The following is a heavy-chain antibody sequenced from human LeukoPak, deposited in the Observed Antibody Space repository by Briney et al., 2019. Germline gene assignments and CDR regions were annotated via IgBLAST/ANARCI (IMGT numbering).Heavy chain of an antibody. CDR3: AREKLSRGPDNDAFDI. CDR2: INPNSGGT. V-gene: IGHV1-2*02. J-gene: IGHJ3*02. Sequence: GASVKVSCKASGYTFTGYYMHWVRQAPGQGLEWMGWINPNSGGTNYAQKFQGRVTMTRDTSISTAYMELSRLRSDDTAVYYCAREKLSRGPDNDAFDIWGQGTMVTVSS. CDR1: GYTFTGYY. D-gene: IGHD3-10*01.